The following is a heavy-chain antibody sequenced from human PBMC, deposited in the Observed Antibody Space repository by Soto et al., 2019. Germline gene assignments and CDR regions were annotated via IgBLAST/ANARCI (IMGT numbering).Heavy chain of an antibody. D-gene: IGHD2-15*01. CDR3: ARAGRYCSGGSCYSDAFDI. J-gene: IGHJ3*02. Sequence: SETLSLTCTVSGGSISSGDYCWSWIHKPPRKRLEWIGDIYHSGSTNYNPSLKSRVTISVDKSKNQFSLKLSSVTAADTAVYYCARAGRYCSGGSCYSDAFDIWGQGTMVTVSS. V-gene: IGHV4-30-2*01. CDR1: GGSISSGDYC. CDR2: IYHSGST.